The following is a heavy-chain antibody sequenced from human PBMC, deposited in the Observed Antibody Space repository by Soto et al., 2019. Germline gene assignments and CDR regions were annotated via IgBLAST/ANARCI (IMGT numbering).Heavy chain of an antibody. J-gene: IGHJ4*02. CDR2: IWYDGSNK. CDR1: GFTFSSYG. CDR3: ARGSAAGKYYFDY. D-gene: IGHD6-13*01. Sequence: GGSLRLSCAASGFTFSSYGMHWVRQAPGKGLEWVAVIWYDGSNKYYADSVKGRFTISRDNSKNTLYLQMNSLRAEDTAVYYCARGSAAGKYYFDYWGQGTLVTVSS. V-gene: IGHV3-33*01.